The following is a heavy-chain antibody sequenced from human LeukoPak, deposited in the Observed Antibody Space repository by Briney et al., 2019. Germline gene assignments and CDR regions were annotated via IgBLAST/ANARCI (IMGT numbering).Heavy chain of an antibody. V-gene: IGHV1-8*01. Sequence: ASVKVSCKASGYTLSTYDIHWVRQATGQGLEWMGWMNPNSGNTGYAQRFQGRVTMTRNTSISTAYTELSSLRSEDTAVYYCTRGRRLRIGFEFDFWGQGTLVTVSS. CDR1: GYTLSTYD. D-gene: IGHD6-25*01. CDR3: TRGRRLRIGFEFDF. J-gene: IGHJ4*02. CDR2: MNPNSGNT.